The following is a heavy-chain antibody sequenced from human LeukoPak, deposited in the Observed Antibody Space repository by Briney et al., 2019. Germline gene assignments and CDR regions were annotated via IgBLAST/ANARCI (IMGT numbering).Heavy chain of an antibody. CDR2: INPSGGST. CDR3: ARGGYGDRIDY. V-gene: IGHV1-46*01. Sequence: ASVKVSCKASGYTFIRYYMHWVRQAPGQGLEWMGIINPSGGSTSYAQKFQGRVTMTGDTSTSTVYMELSRLRSEATAVYYCARGGYGDRIDYWGQGTLVSVSS. CDR1: GYTFIRYY. J-gene: IGHJ4*02. D-gene: IGHD4-17*01.